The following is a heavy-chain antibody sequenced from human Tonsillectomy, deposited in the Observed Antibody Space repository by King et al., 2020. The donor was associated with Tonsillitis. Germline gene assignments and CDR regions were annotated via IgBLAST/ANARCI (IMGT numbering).Heavy chain of an antibody. CDR3: ASSKITIFGVRGAFDI. V-gene: IGHV5-51*01. J-gene: IGHJ3*02. CDR2: IYPGDSDT. CDR1: GSSFTTYW. D-gene: IGHD3-3*01. Sequence: QLVQSGAEVKKPGESLKISCKGSGSSFTTYWIGWVRQMPGKGLEWMGIIYPGDSDTRYSPSFQGQVTISADKSISTAYLQWSSLKASDTAMYYCASSKITIFGVRGAFDIWGQGTMVTVSS.